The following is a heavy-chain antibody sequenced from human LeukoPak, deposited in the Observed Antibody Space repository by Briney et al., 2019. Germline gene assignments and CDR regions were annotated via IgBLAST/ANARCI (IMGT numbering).Heavy chain of an antibody. Sequence: GGSLRLSCAGSDFSFITYAMSWVRQAPGKGLEWVSTITGRGDATYYADSVKGRFTISRDNSKNTLYLQMNSLRAEDTAVYYCARPYYYDSSGYYYFDYWGQGTLVTVSS. D-gene: IGHD3-22*01. J-gene: IGHJ4*02. CDR1: DFSFITYA. CDR3: ARPYYYDSSGYYYFDY. V-gene: IGHV3-23*01. CDR2: ITGRGDAT.